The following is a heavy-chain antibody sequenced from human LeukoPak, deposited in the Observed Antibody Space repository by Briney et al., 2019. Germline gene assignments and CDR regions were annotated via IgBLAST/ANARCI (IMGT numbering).Heavy chain of an antibody. CDR1: GLTFSSNS. CDR2: ISVSGIT. D-gene: IGHD2-15*01. CDR3: AKGFSVRGRFDP. V-gene: IGHV3-23*01. J-gene: IGHJ5*02. Sequence: GGSLRLSCVASGLTFSSNSMSWVRQPPGMGLEWVSGISVSGITVYADSVEGRLTISRDNSKNTLYLQMNNLRAEDTALYYCAKGFSVRGRFDPWGQGTQVTVSS.